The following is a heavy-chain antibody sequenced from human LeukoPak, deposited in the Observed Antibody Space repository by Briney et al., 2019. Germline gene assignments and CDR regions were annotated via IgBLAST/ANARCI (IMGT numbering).Heavy chain of an antibody. J-gene: IGHJ6*03. CDR1: GYTFTGYY. CDR2: INPNSGGT. D-gene: IGHD3-10*01. V-gene: IGHV1-2*02. Sequence: ASVKVSCKASGYTFTGYYMHWVRQAPGQGLEWMGWINPNSGGTNYAQKFQGRVTMTRDTSISTAYMELSRLRSDDTAVYYCARVGWSGSGSYYNVYYYYYVDVWGKGTTVTISS. CDR3: ARVGWSGSGSYYNVYYYYYVDV.